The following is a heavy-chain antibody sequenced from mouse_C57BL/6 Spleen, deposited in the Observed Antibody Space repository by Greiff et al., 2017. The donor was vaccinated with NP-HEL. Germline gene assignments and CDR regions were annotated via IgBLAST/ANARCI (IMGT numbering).Heavy chain of an antibody. CDR1: GYAFSSSW. Sequence: VQRVESGPELVKPGASVKISCKASGYAFSSSWMNWVKQRPGKGLEWIGRIYPGDGDTNYNGKFKGKATLTADKSSSTAYMQLSSLTSEDSAVYFCARGYDGSSYGFAYWGQGTLVTVSA. D-gene: IGHD1-1*01. J-gene: IGHJ3*01. V-gene: IGHV1-82*01. CDR3: ARGYDGSSYGFAY. CDR2: IYPGDGDT.